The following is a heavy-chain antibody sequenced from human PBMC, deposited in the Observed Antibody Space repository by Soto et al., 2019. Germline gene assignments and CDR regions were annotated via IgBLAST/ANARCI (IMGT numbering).Heavy chain of an antibody. V-gene: IGHV1-46*01. CDR1: GYTFTTYY. J-gene: IGHJ4*02. CDR3: ARVQFASVWRYAGDY. Sequence: ASVKVSCKASGYTFTTYYMHLVRQAPGQGLEWLGIINPSDGSATYAQKFQGRVTITRDTSTSTVYMDLSSLTSEDTAVYYCARVQFASVWRYAGDYWGQGTLVTVSS. D-gene: IGHD3-16*01. CDR2: INPSDGSA.